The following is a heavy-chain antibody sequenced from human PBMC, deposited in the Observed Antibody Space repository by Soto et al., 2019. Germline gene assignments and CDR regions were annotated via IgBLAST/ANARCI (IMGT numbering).Heavy chain of an antibody. CDR2: INHSGST. CDR1: GGSFSGYY. Sequence: SETLSLTCAVYGGSFSGYYWSWIRQPPGKGLEWIGEINHSGSTSYNPSLEDGVIILVDTSKNHFSFKLSSVPAADTAVYYCARGGQCGNYGPLGMDDWGQGTMVTVSS. V-gene: IGHV4-34*01. D-gene: IGHD4-4*01. CDR3: ARGGQCGNYGPLGMDD. J-gene: IGHJ6*02.